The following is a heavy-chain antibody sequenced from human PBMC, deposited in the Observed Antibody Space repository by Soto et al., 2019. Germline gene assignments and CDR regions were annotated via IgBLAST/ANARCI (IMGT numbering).Heavy chain of an antibody. CDR1: DGTFRGFY. CDR3: ARGGYCTNGVCSTSAEYFQH. Sequence: AVYDGTFRGFYWRWIRKTPGKGLEWIGEINHSGSTNYNPSLKSRVTISVDTSKNQFSLKLSSVTAADTAVYYCARGGYCTNGVCSTSAEYFQHWGQGTLVSVSS. V-gene: IGHV4-34*01. CDR2: INHSGST. D-gene: IGHD2-8*01. J-gene: IGHJ1*01.